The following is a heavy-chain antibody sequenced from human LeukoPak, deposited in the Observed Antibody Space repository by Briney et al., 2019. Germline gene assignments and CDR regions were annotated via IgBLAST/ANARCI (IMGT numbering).Heavy chain of an antibody. D-gene: IGHD2-15*01. Sequence: GGSLRLSCAASGFTFSSYGMNWVRQAPGKGLEWVSYISSSSITIHYADSVKGRFTISRDNAKSSLSLQMNSLRAEDTAVYYCARDCGGSGDYWGQGTLVTVSS. CDR3: ARDCGGSGDY. V-gene: IGHV3-48*04. CDR1: GFTFSSYG. CDR2: ISSSSITI. J-gene: IGHJ4*02.